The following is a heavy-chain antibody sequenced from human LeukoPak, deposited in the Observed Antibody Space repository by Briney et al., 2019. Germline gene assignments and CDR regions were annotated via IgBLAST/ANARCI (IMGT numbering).Heavy chain of an antibody. D-gene: IGHD2-15*01. J-gene: IGHJ6*02. V-gene: IGHV4-59*01. CDR2: IYYSGST. CDR1: GGSISSYY. Sequence: SETLTLTCTVSGGSISSYYWSWIRQPPGKGLEWIGYIYYSGSTNYNPSLKSRVTISVDTSKNQFSLKRSSVTAAYTAVYYCAGDGCSGGSCYRDYYGMDVWGQGTTVTVSS. CDR3: AGDGCSGGSCYRDYYGMDV.